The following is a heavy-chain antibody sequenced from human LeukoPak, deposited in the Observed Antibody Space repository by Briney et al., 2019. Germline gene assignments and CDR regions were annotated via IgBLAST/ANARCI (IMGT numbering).Heavy chain of an antibody. CDR1: GYTFTSYY. J-gene: IGHJ4*02. CDR2: ISPSGGST. CDR3: ARDLTVYSSSWYYFDY. V-gene: IGHV1-46*01. D-gene: IGHD6-13*01. Sequence: ASVKVSCKASGYTFTSYYMHWVRQAPGQGLEWMGIISPSGGSTSYAQKFQGRVTMTRDTSTSTVYMELSSLRSEDTAVYYCARDLTVYSSSWYYFDYWGQGTLVTVSS.